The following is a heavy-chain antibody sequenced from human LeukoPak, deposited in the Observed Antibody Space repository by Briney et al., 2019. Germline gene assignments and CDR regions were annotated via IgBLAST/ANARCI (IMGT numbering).Heavy chain of an antibody. J-gene: IGHJ4*02. V-gene: IGHV4-59*01. D-gene: IGHD5-24*01. Sequence: SETLSLTCPVSAGSISSYYWSWIRQPPGKGLEWIGYIYYSGRTNYNPSLKSRVTISVDTSKNQFSLKLSSVTAADTAVYYCARLVEMATIWYFDYWGQGTLVTVSS. CDR2: IYYSGRT. CDR1: AGSISSYY. CDR3: ARLVEMATIWYFDY.